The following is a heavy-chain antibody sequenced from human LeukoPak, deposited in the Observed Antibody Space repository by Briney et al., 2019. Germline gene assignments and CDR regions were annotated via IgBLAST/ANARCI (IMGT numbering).Heavy chain of an antibody. Sequence: GGSLRLSCAASGFTFSSYEMNWVRQAPGKGLEWVSYISRSGDTMYYADSVKGRFTISRDNGKNSLYLQMENLRAEDTAVYYCARDPPVTISSWGQGTLVTVSS. J-gene: IGHJ4*02. CDR1: GFTFSSYE. CDR3: ARDPPVTISS. CDR2: ISRSGDTM. V-gene: IGHV3-48*03. D-gene: IGHD4-17*01.